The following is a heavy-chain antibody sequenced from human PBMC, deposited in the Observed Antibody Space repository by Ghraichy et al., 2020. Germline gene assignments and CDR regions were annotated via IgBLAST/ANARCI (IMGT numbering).Heavy chain of an antibody. Sequence: ASVKVSCKASRYTFTGYYMHWVRQAPGQGLEWMGRINPNSGVTDYAQKFQGRVTMTRDTSISTAYMELNRLRSDDTAVYYCARELRYFDWSEGDFDYWGQGTLVTVS. CDR2: INPNSGVT. V-gene: IGHV1-2*06. CDR3: ARELRYFDWSEGDFDY. D-gene: IGHD3-9*01. CDR1: RYTFTGYY. J-gene: IGHJ4*02.